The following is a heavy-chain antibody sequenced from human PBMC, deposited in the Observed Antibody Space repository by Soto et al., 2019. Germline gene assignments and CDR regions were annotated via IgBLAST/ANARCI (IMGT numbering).Heavy chain of an antibody. Sequence: PGGSLRLSCAASGFTFSSYDMHWVRQATGKGLEWVSAIGTAGDTYYPGSVKGRFTISRENAKNSLYLQMNSLRAEDTAVYYCARAPYYYDSSGYYYGMDVWGQGTTVTVSS. CDR2: IGTAGDT. D-gene: IGHD3-22*01. CDR1: GFTFSSYD. J-gene: IGHJ6*02. CDR3: ARAPYYYDSSGYYYGMDV. V-gene: IGHV3-13*01.